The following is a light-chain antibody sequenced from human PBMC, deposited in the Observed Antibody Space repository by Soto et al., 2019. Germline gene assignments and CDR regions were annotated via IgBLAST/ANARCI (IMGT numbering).Light chain of an antibody. Sequence: QAVVTQEPSLTVSPGGTVTLTCGSNTGAVTSGHYPHWLQQRPGQAPRTLIYDTSNKQSWTPARFSGSLLGGKAALTLSGAQPEDEADYYCLLSYSGGNWVFGGGTTVTVL. J-gene: IGLJ3*02. V-gene: IGLV7-46*01. CDR3: LLSYSGGNWV. CDR2: DTS. CDR1: TGAVTSGHY.